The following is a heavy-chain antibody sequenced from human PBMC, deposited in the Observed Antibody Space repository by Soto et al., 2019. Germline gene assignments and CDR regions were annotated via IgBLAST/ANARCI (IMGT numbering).Heavy chain of an antibody. J-gene: IGHJ4*02. CDR1: GGSISSYY. CDR2: IYYSGST. D-gene: IGHD3-3*01. Sequence: SETLSLTCTVSGGSISSYYWSWIRQPPGKGLEWIGYIYYSGSTNYNPSLKSRVTISVDTSKNQFSLKLSSVTAADTAVYYCARSPNYYDFWSGYQFNYWGQGTLVTVSS. CDR3: ARSPNYYDFWSGYQFNY. V-gene: IGHV4-59*01.